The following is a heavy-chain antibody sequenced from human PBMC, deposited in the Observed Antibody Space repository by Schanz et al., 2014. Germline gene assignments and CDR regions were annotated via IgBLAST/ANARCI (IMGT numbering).Heavy chain of an antibody. J-gene: IGHJ4*02. CDR3: ARTIAYGGSSGYFDY. V-gene: IGHV3-23*01. CDR2: ITTGGNT. D-gene: IGHD4-17*01. Sequence: VQLLQSGGALVQPGGSLRLSCSASGFTFSTYAMSWARQTPGKGLEWVSSITTGGNTYYRDSVKGRFIVSRDNSKNTLYLEMNRLRVDDTAVYYCARTIAYGGSSGYFDYWGQGTLVTVSS. CDR1: GFTFSTYA.